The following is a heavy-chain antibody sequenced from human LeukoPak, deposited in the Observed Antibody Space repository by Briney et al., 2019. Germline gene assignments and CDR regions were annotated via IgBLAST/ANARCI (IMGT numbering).Heavy chain of an antibody. CDR3: ARGGGDIPIDS. V-gene: IGHV3-21*01. J-gene: IGHJ4*02. CDR1: GFTFSTSG. CDR2: ISSRSYG. Sequence: GGSLRLSRAASGFTFSTSGMNWVRQAPGKGLEWVASISSRSYGYYADAVKGRFTISRDNARNSPYLQMNSLRAEDTALYYCARGGGDIPIDSWGQGTLVAVSS. D-gene: IGHD2-21*02.